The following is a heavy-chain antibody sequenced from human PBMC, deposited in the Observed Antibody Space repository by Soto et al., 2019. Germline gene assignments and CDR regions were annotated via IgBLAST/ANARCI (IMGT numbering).Heavy chain of an antibody. V-gene: IGHV3-30-3*01. CDR3: ARGMTTVTTGYDFDY. D-gene: IGHD4-17*01. Sequence: GGSLRLSCAASGFTFSSYSMHWFRQAPGKGLEWVALISYDGSNKYYADSVKGRFTISRDESKNTLSLQLNSLRAEDTAVYYCARGMTTVTTGYDFDYWGQGTLVTVSS. CDR2: ISYDGSNK. CDR1: GFTFSSYS. J-gene: IGHJ4*02.